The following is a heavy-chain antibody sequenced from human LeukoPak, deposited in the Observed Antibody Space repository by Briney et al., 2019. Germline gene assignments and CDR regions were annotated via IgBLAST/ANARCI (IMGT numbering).Heavy chain of an antibody. CDR3: ARDEVGANDY. CDR1: GFTFSSYA. Sequence: PGXSLRLSCAASGFTFSSYAMNWVRQAPGKGLEWVSSISSSSSYIYYADSVKGRFTISRDNAKNSLYLQMNSLRAEDTAVYYCARDEVGANDYWGQGTLVTVSS. V-gene: IGHV3-21*01. CDR2: ISSSSSYI. J-gene: IGHJ4*02. D-gene: IGHD1-26*01.